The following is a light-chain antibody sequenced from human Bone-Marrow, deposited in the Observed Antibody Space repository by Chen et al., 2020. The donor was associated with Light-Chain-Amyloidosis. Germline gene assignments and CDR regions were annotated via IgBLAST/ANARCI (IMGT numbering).Light chain of an antibody. CDR2: EVS. J-gene: IGLJ1*01. Sequence: QSALTQPASVSGSPGQSITISCTGSSGDVGGYNYVPWYRHHPGKAPKLMIYEVSNRPSGVSNRFSGSKSGNTASLTISGLQTEDEADYYCSSYTSTGTYVFGTGTKVTVL. CDR1: SGDVGGYNY. V-gene: IGLV2-14*01. CDR3: SSYTSTGTYV.